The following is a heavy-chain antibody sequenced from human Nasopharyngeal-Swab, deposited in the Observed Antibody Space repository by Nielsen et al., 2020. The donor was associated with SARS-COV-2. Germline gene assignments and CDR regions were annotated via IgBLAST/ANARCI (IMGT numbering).Heavy chain of an antibody. J-gene: IGHJ4*02. D-gene: IGHD2-15*01. CDR1: GGSISSGGYY. CDR2: FYYSVST. Sequence: SETLSLTCTVSGGSISSGGYYWSWIRQHPGKGLEWIGYFYYSVSTYYNPSLKSRATISVDTSKNQFSLKLSSVTAADTAVYYCARDHCSGGSCYEGAFDYWGQGTLVTVSS. CDR3: ARDHCSGGSCYEGAFDY. V-gene: IGHV4-31*03.